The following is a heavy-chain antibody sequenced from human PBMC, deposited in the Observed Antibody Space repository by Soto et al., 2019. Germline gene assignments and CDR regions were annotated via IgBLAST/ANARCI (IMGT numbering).Heavy chain of an antibody. J-gene: IGHJ5*02. CDR2: IITIFGTA. Sequence: QVHLVQSGAEVKKPGSSVNVSCKASGGTFSNYAITWVRQAPGQGLEWVGRIITIFGTANVAHKFQGRVTITADESTTTAYMELSGLRSDDTAVYYCAKEGGADGYFGNWLDPWGQGTLVTVSS. D-gene: IGHD5-12*01. V-gene: IGHV1-69*15. CDR1: GGTFSNYA. CDR3: AKEGGADGYFGNWLDP.